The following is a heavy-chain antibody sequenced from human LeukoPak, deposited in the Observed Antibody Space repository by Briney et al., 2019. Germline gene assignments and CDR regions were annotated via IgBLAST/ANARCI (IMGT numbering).Heavy chain of an antibody. V-gene: IGHV1-8*01. CDR2: MNPNSGNT. D-gene: IGHD6-13*01. CDR1: GDTFTIND. Sequence: ASVKVSCKASGDTFTINDINWVRQATGQGLKWMGWMNPNSGNTGYAQKFQGRVTMTRNTSISTAYMELTDLRSEDTAVYYCERVTGAGTWTFDIWGQGTTVTVSS. J-gene: IGHJ3*02. CDR3: ERVTGAGTWTFDI.